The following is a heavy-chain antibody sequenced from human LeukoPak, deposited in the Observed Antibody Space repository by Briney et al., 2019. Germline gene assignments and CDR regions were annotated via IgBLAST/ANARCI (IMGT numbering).Heavy chain of an antibody. D-gene: IGHD5-12*01. V-gene: IGHV3-30*02. CDR1: GYALNSYG. CDR3: ARESNSGYQPEAPRH. J-gene: IGHJ4*02. CDR2: VRFNGGNE. Sequence: PGGSLRLSCTASGYALNSYGMHWVRQAPGKGLEWLAFVRFNGGNEYYADSVKGRFTVSRDTSKNTLFLQMKSLRVEDTAVYSCARESNSGYQPEAPRHGGLGTLVTVSS.